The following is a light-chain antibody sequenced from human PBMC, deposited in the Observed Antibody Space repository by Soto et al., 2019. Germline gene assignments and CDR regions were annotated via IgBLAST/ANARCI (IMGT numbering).Light chain of an antibody. CDR1: QSIRTY. V-gene: IGKV1-39*01. J-gene: IGKJ2*01. Sequence: DIQMTQSPSSLSASVGDRVTIICRASQSIRTYLNWYQQKPGQAPRLLIYASSSLQSGVPSRFSGSGSGTDFTLTISSLQPEDFATYYCQQSPDIPYIFGQGTKLEIK. CDR2: ASS. CDR3: QQSPDIPYI.